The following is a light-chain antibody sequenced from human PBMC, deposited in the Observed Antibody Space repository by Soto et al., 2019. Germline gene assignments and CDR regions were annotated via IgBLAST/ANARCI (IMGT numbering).Light chain of an antibody. CDR1: SGSIASNY. CDR2: EDN. Sequence: NFMLTQPHSVSESPGKTVTISCTRSSGSIASNYVQWYQQRPGSAPTTVIYEDNQRPSGVPDRFSGSIDSSSNSASLTISGLKTEDEADYYCQSQKVFGTGTKLTVL. V-gene: IGLV6-57*04. J-gene: IGLJ1*01. CDR3: QSQKV.